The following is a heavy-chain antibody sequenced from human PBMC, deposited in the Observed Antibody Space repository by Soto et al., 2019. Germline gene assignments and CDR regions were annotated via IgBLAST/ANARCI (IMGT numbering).Heavy chain of an antibody. V-gene: IGHV3-7*03. J-gene: IGHJ4*02. CDR2: INQAGREK. D-gene: IGHD4-17*01. CDR1: GFTFSSYW. Sequence: EVQLVESGGGLVQPGGSLRLSCAASGFTFSSYWMSWFRQAPGEGLEWVANINQAGREKYYVDSVKGRFTISIDNAKKSMYLQINSLRAEDTAVYYCAREAFGDSLSWGQGTLVTVSS. CDR3: AREAFGDSLS.